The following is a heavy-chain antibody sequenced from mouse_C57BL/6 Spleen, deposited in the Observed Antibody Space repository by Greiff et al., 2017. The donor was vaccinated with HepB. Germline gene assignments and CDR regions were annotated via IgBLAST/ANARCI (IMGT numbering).Heavy chain of an antibody. CDR2: IRSKSNNYAT. CDR3: VRRYDYDENYYAMDY. CDR1: GFSFNTYA. J-gene: IGHJ4*01. D-gene: IGHD2-4*01. V-gene: IGHV10-1*01. Sequence: EVKLMESGGGLVQPKGSLKLSCAASGFSFNTYAMNWVRQAPGKGLEWVARIRSKSNNYATYYADSVKDRFTISRDDSESMLYLQMNNLKTEDTAMYYCVRRYDYDENYYAMDYWGQGTSVTVSS.